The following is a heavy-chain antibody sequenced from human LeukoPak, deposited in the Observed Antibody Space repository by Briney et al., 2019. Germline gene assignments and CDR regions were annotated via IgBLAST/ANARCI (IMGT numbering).Heavy chain of an antibody. Sequence: SETLSLTCTVSGGSISSYYWGWIRQPPGKGLEWIGSIYYSGSTYYNPSLKSRVTISVDTSKNQFSLKLSSVTAADTAVYYCASSITMVRAPFDYWGQGTLVTVSS. D-gene: IGHD3-10*01. CDR2: IYYSGST. CDR3: ASSITMVRAPFDY. V-gene: IGHV4-39*07. J-gene: IGHJ4*02. CDR1: GGSISSYY.